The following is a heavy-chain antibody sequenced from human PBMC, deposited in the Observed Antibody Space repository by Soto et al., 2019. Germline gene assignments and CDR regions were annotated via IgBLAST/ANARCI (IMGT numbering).Heavy chain of an antibody. CDR1: GFTFNSYA. J-gene: IGHJ1*01. CDR2: IRGGGGRA. D-gene: IGHD4-17*01. CDR3: AKDLFGGDYTSYLLFQP. Sequence: VGSLRLSCAGSGFTFNSYAMSWVRQAPGKGLEWVSAIRGGGGRAYYADSVKGRFTITRDNFKKTLFLQMSSLRAEDTAIYYCAKDLFGGDYTSYLLFQPWGQGTLVTVSS. V-gene: IGHV3-23*01.